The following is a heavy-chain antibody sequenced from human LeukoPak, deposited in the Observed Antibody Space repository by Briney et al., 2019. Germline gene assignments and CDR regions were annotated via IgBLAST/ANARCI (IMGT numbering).Heavy chain of an antibody. J-gene: IGHJ4*02. CDR3: ARLPRGGYNFLAPDDC. CDR1: GGTFSSYA. CDR2: LIPIFGTA. V-gene: IGHV1-69*05. Sequence: SVKVSCKASGGTFSSYAISWVRQAPGQGLEWMGVLIPIFGTANYAQEFQGRVTITTDESTSTAYMELSSLRSEDTAVYYCARLPRGGYNFLAPDDCWGQGTLVTVSS. D-gene: IGHD5-24*01.